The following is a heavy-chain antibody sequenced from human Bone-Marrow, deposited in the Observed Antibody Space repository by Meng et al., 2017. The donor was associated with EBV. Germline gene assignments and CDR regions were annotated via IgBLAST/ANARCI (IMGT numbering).Heavy chain of an antibody. D-gene: IGHD1-26*01. CDR1: GFTFSGYG. CDR2: LPSDGGNT. J-gene: IGHJ5*02. CDR3: ARDLSGRFDP. V-gene: IGHV3-30*03. Sequence: QVQLVESGGGVVQPGRXXGLSCAASGFTFSGYGMFWVRQAPGKGPEWVAILPSDGGNTYYSDSVKGRFTISRDNSKKTLYLQMNSLRAEDSAVYYCARDLSGRFDPWGQGTLVTVSS.